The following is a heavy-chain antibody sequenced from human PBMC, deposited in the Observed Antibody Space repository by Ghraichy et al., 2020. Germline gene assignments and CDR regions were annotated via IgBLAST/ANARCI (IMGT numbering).Heavy chain of an antibody. J-gene: IGHJ6*02. CDR1: GFTFSSHA. CDR2: VSDDGFTT. CDR3: AKGQKGGFYYYGMDV. V-gene: IGHV3-23*01. Sequence: GGSLRLSCAASGFTFSSHAMTWVRQAPGKGLVWVASVSDDGFTTKYADSVKGRFTVSRDNSKNILYLQVNSLRVEDTALYYCAKGQKGGFYYYGMDVWGHGTTVTVSS. D-gene: IGHD3-16*01.